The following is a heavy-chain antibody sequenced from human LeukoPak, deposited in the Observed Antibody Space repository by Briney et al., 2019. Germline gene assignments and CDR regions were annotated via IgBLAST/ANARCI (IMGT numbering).Heavy chain of an antibody. D-gene: IGHD2-15*01. V-gene: IGHV1-18*01. CDR2: VSAYADDT. CDR1: GYTFISYG. Sequence: GASVKVSCKASGYTFISYGISWVRQAPGQGLEWMGWVSAYADDTNYVQKFQGRVTMTTDTSTSTAYMELRSLRSDGTAVYYCARDCIGCHGFDYWGQGTLVTVSS. CDR3: ARDCIGCHGFDY. J-gene: IGHJ4*02.